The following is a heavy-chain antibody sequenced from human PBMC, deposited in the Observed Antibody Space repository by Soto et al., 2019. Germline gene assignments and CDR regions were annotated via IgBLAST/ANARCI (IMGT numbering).Heavy chain of an antibody. V-gene: IGHV3-30*18. J-gene: IGHJ6*03. CDR2: ISYDGSNK. Sequence: QVQLVESGGGVVQPGRSLRLSCAASGFTFSSYGMHWVRQAPGKGLEWVAVISYDGSNKYYADSVKGRFTISRDNSKNTLYLQMNSLIAEDTAVYYCAKDSERLVRIGTWRNYYYYYMDVWGKGTTVTVSS. D-gene: IGHD6-13*01. CDR1: GFTFSSYG. CDR3: AKDSERLVRIGTWRNYYYYYMDV.